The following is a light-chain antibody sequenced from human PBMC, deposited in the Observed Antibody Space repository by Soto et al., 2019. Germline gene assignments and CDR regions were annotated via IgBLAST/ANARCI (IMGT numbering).Light chain of an antibody. J-gene: IGKJ1*01. V-gene: IGKV3-20*01. CDR3: QQYGRSPRT. CDR1: QSVSSSY. CDR2: GAS. Sequence: IVLTQSPGTLSLSPGGRATLSCRASQSVSSSYLAWYQQKPGQAPRLLIYGASSRATGIPDRFSGSGSGTDFTLTISRLEPEDFAVYYCQQYGRSPRTFGQGTQVEIX.